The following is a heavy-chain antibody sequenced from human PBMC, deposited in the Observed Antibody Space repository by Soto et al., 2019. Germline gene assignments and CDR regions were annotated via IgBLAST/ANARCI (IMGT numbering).Heavy chain of an antibody. V-gene: IGHV4-39*01. Sequence: SETLSLTCTVSGGSISSSSYYWGWIRQPPGKGLEWIGSIYYSGSTYYNPSLKSRVTISVDTSKNQLSLKLSSVTAADTAVYYCARHFYGDRYFDYSGQGTLVTVSS. CDR1: GGSISSSSYY. CDR3: ARHFYGDRYFDY. CDR2: IYYSGST. J-gene: IGHJ4*02. D-gene: IGHD4-17*01.